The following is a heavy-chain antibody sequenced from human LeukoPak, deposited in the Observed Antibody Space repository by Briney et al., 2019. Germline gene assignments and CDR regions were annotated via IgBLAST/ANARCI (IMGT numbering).Heavy chain of an antibody. CDR2: ISAYNGNT. D-gene: IGHD2-15*01. CDR1: GYTFTSYG. Sequence: ASVKVSCKASGYTFTSYGTSWVRQAPGQGLEWMGWISAYNGNTNYAQKLQGRVTMTTDTSTSTAYMELRSLRSDDTAVYYCARDATRYCSGGSCYSDYWGQGALVTVSS. V-gene: IGHV1-18*01. CDR3: ARDATRYCSGGSCYSDY. J-gene: IGHJ4*02.